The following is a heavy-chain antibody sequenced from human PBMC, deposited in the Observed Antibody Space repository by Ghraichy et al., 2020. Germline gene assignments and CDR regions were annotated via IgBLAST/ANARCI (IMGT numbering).Heavy chain of an antibody. CDR3: ARERHDYSKDPNHYYYYYYMDV. Sequence: SGHTLVKPTQTLTLTCTFSGFSLSTSGMRVSWIRQPPGKALEWLARIDWDDDKFYSTSLKTRLTISKDTSKNQVVLTMTNMDPVDTATYYCARERHDYSKDPNHYYYYYYMDVWGKGTTVTVSS. CDR1: GFSLSTSGMR. CDR2: IDWDDDK. V-gene: IGHV2-70*04. J-gene: IGHJ6*03. D-gene: IGHD4-11*01.